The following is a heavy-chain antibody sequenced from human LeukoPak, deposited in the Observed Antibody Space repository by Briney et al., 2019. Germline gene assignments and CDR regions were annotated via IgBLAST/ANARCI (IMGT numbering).Heavy chain of an antibody. J-gene: IGHJ5*02. V-gene: IGHV3-74*01. CDR2: IKTDGSIT. D-gene: IGHD3-3*01. CDR3: ARGPYGGEWLVWFDP. CDR1: GFSFSVYW. Sequence: PGGSLRLSCAASGFSFSVYWMHWVRQAPGKGPVWVSRIKTDGSITDYADFVKGRFTISRDNAKNSLYLQMNSLRAEDTAVYYCARGPYGGEWLVWFDPWGQGTLVTVSS.